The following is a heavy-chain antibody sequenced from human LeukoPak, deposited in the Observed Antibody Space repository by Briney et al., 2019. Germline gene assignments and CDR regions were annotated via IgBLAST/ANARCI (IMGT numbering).Heavy chain of an antibody. CDR1: GGSISSGGYS. CDR2: IYHSGST. V-gene: IGHV4-30-2*01. Sequence: PSQTLSLTCAVSGGSISSGGYSWSWIRQPPGKGLEWIGYIYHSGSTYYNPSLKSRVTISVDRSKNQFSLKLSSVTAADTAVYYCARDGLDGSGTGFDYWGQGTLVTVSS. J-gene: IGHJ4*02. CDR3: ARDGLDGSGTGFDY. D-gene: IGHD3-10*01.